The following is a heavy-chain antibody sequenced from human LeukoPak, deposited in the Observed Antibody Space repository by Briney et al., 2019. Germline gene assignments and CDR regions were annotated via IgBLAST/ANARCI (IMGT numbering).Heavy chain of an antibody. V-gene: IGHV3-30*04. CDR3: TKEPRESTVAGPFDY. Sequence: PGGSLRLSCAASGFTFSTYAMHWVRQAPGKGLEWVAVISDDGSNKYYADSVRGRFTISRDNFKNTLYLQMNSLRADDTAVYYCTKEPRESTVAGPFDYWGQGTLVTVSS. J-gene: IGHJ4*02. D-gene: IGHD6-19*01. CDR2: ISDDGSNK. CDR1: GFTFSTYA.